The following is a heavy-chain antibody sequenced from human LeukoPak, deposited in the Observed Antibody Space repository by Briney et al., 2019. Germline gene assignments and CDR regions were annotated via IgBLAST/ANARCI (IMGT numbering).Heavy chain of an antibody. Sequence: ASVKVSCKASGYTFTSYDINWVRQATGQGLEWVGWMNPNSGNTGYAQKFQGRVTITRNTSISTAYMELSSLRSEGTAVYYCARGKKVRGYNWFDPWGQGTLVTVSS. J-gene: IGHJ5*02. CDR1: GYTFTSYD. CDR3: ARGKKVRGYNWFDP. D-gene: IGHD3-16*01. V-gene: IGHV1-8*03. CDR2: MNPNSGNT.